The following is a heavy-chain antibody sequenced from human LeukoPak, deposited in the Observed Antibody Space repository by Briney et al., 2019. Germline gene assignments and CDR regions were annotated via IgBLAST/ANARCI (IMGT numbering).Heavy chain of an antibody. CDR1: GGSISSSGSY. CDR2: IYHSGST. Sequence: SETLSLTCTVSGGSISSSGSYWGWIRHPPEKGLGWIGSIYHSGSTFYNPSLESRVTISVDPSNNQFSLKLSSVTAADTAVYYCAREDGGAESWGQGTLVTVSS. D-gene: IGHD3-16*01. J-gene: IGHJ4*02. CDR3: AREDGGAES. V-gene: IGHV4-39*07.